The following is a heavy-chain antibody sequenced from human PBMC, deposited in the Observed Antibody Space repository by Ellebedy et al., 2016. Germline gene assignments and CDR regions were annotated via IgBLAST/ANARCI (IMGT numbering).Heavy chain of an antibody. CDR1: GFTFSSYW. J-gene: IGHJ5*02. CDR2: INTDGSNT. CDR3: ATLGLVGALGDWFDP. Sequence: GESLKISCAASGFTFSSYWMHWVRQVPGKGLVWVSNINTDGSNTDYGDSVKGRFTISRDNAKNTPYLQMDSLRAEDTAVYYCATLGLVGALGDWFDPWGQGTLVTVSS. D-gene: IGHD1-26*01. V-gene: IGHV3-74*01.